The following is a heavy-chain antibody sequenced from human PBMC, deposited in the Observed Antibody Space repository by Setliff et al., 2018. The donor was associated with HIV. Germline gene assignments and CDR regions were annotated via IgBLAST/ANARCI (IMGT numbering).Heavy chain of an antibody. CDR2: IIHRGST. D-gene: IGHD3-9*01. V-gene: IGHV4-34*12. CDR1: GGSFSGYN. CDR3: ARDPSQYLDFLFDPQPFKV. Sequence: PSETLSLTCAVYGGSFSGYNWCWIRQPPGKGLEWIGEIIHRGSTNNNPPLKSRVTISVDTSKNQFSLNMSSVTAADTAVYYCARDPSQYLDFLFDPQPFKVWGQGTMVTVSS. J-gene: IGHJ3*01.